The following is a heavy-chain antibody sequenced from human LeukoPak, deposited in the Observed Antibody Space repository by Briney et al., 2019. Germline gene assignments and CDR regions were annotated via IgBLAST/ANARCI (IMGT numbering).Heavy chain of an antibody. CDR3: ARDSRGGGPDFDY. J-gene: IGHJ4*02. CDR2: VHYSGSS. Sequence: SETLSLTCSVSGDSIGTSYWAWIRQPPGKGLEWVAYVHYSGSSSYNPSLESRVAISLDMSSNQFSLKLTSVTAADTAVYYCARDSRGGGPDFDYWGQGVLVTVSS. V-gene: IGHV4-59*01. CDR1: GDSIGTSY. D-gene: IGHD2-15*01.